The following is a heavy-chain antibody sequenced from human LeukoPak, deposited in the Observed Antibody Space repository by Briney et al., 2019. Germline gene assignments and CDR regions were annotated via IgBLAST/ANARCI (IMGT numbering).Heavy chain of an antibody. D-gene: IGHD2-2*01. V-gene: IGHV4-31*03. CDR2: IYYSGST. CDR3: ARGGGQLLINWFDP. CDR1: GGSISSGGYY. J-gene: IGHJ5*02. Sequence: SETLSLTCTVSGGSISSGGYYWSWIRQHPGKGLEWIGYIYYSGSTHYNPSLKSRVTISVDTSKNQFSLKLSSVTAADTAAYYCARGGGQLLINWFDPWGQGTLVTVSS.